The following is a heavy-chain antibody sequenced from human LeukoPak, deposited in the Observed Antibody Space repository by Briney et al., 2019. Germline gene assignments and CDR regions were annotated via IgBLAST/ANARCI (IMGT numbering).Heavy chain of an antibody. V-gene: IGHV3-23*01. CDR3: AKDQYSYGSTFDY. J-gene: IGHJ4*02. CDR1: GFTFNSYA. CDR2: LSSSGGST. Sequence: GESLRLSCAASGFTFNSYAMSWARQAPGKGLEWVSGLSSSGGSTYYADSVKGRFTISRDNSKNTLYLQMNSLRAEDTAVYYCAKDQYSYGSTFDYWGQGTLVTVSS. D-gene: IGHD5-18*01.